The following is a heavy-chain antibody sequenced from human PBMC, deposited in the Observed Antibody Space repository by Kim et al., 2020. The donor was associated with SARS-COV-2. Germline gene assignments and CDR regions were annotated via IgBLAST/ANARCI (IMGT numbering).Heavy chain of an antibody. V-gene: IGHV3-30*18. Sequence: GGSLRLSCAASGFTFSRYGMHWVRQAPGKGLEWVAIISYDGSHKYYVDSVKGRHTVSRDNSENTLYLQMNSLRAEDTAVYYCAKDRGSAYYYYYGMDVWGQGTTVTVSS. J-gene: IGHJ6*02. CDR2: ISYDGSHK. D-gene: IGHD6-25*01. CDR1: GFTFSRYG. CDR3: AKDRGSAYYYYYGMDV.